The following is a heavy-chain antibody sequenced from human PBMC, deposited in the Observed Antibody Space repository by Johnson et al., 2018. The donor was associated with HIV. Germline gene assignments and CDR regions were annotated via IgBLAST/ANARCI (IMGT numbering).Heavy chain of an antibody. D-gene: IGHD6-13*01. CDR2: ISWNSGRI. CDR3: AKEEAAGPYDAFDI. V-gene: IGHV3-9*01. Sequence: VQLVESGGGVVRPGGSLRLSCAASGFTFDDYVMHWVRQAPGKGLEWVSGISWNSGRIGYADSVKGRFTISRDNAKNSLYLQMNSLRAEDTALYYCAKEEAAGPYDAFDIWGQGTMVTVSS. CDR1: GFTFDDYV. J-gene: IGHJ3*02.